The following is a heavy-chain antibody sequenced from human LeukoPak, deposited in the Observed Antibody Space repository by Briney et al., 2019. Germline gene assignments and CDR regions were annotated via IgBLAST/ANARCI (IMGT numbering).Heavy chain of an antibody. CDR2: KKQDGSKK. V-gene: IGHV3-7*03. CDR3: ATPLDYYDSSGFHQGGD. Sequence: PGGSLRLSCAAPGFTFSNYGMTWSGQPPGKGREGGANKKQDGSKKNYVDSVKGRFTISRDNAKNSLYLQMNSLRAEDTAVYYCATPLDYYDSSGFHQGGDWGQGTLVTVSS. CDR1: GFTFSNYG. D-gene: IGHD3-22*01. J-gene: IGHJ4*02.